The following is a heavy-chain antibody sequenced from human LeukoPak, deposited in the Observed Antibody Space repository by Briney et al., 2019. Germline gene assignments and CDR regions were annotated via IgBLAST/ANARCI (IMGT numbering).Heavy chain of an antibody. V-gene: IGHV4-59*01. CDR2: IYYSGTT. D-gene: IGHD5-24*01. CDR3: ARVRRDGYNSPDY. J-gene: IGHJ4*02. CDR1: GGSITSYY. Sequence: SETLSLTCTVSGGSITSYYWSWIRQPPGKGLECIGYIYYSGTTYYNPSLKSRVTISVDTSKSQFSLKLSSVTAADTAVYYCARVRRDGYNSPDYWGQGTLVTVSS.